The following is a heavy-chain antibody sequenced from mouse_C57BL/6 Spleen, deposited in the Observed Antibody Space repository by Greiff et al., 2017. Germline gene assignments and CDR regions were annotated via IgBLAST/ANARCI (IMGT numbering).Heavy chain of an antibody. V-gene: IGHV1-80*01. CDR3: AGYGSRRGFYYLDD. Sequence: VPLQQSGAALVKPGASVQISCKASGYAFSSYWMNWVKPRPGQVLAGIGPLYPGDGDTNYNGTFKGQATLTADKSSSPAYMQLSSLTSEDSAVYFGAGYGSRRGFYYLDDWVQGTTLTVSS. CDR1: GYAFSSYW. CDR2: LYPGDGDT. J-gene: IGHJ2*01. D-gene: IGHD1-1*01.